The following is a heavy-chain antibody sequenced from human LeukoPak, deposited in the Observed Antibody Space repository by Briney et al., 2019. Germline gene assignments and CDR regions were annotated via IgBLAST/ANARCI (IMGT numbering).Heavy chain of an antibody. Sequence: PGGSLRLSCAASGFTLRSHAMSWVRQAPGKGLEWVSVIYSGGSTYYADSVKGRFTISRHNSKNTLYLQMNSPRAEDTAVYYCARGDRAFDIWGQGTMVTVSS. CDR3: ARGDRAFDI. CDR2: IYSGGST. CDR1: GFTLRSHA. J-gene: IGHJ3*02. V-gene: IGHV3-53*04. D-gene: IGHD3-16*01.